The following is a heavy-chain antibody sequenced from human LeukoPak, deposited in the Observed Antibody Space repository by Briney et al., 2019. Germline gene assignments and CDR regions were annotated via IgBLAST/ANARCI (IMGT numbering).Heavy chain of an antibody. CDR2: ISWNSNSI. Sequence: PGGSLRLSCAASGFTFDDYAMHWVRHAPGKGLEWVSGISWNSNSIGYADSVKGRFTISRDNAKNSLYLQMNSLRAEDTAVYYCARDHHITIFGVGALGYWGQGTLVTVSS. V-gene: IGHV3-9*01. CDR1: GFTFDDYA. J-gene: IGHJ4*02. D-gene: IGHD3-3*01. CDR3: ARDHHITIFGVGALGY.